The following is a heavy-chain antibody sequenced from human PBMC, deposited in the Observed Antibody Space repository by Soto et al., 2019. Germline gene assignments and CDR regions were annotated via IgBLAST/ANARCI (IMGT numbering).Heavy chain of an antibody. CDR1: GFTFSSYS. CDR3: ARGGHCSGGSCYSRDYYYMDV. Sequence: PGGSLRLSCAASGFTFSSYSMNWVRQAPGKGLEWVSYISSSSSTIYYADSVKGRFTISRDNAKNSLYLQMNSLRAEDTAVYYCARGGHCSGGSCYSRDYYYMDVWGKGTTVTVSS. D-gene: IGHD2-15*01. V-gene: IGHV3-48*01. J-gene: IGHJ6*03. CDR2: ISSSSSTI.